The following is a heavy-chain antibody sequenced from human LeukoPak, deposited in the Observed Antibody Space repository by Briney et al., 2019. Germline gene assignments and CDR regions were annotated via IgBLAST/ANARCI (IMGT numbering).Heavy chain of an antibody. Sequence: SETLSLTCTVSGGSISSYYWSWIRQPAGKGLERIGRIYTSGSTNYNPSLKSQVTMSVDTSKNQFSLKLSSVTAADTAVYYCARVVRLADYYDSSGYGFDYWGQGTLVTVSS. D-gene: IGHD3-22*01. CDR1: GGSISSYY. CDR2: IYTSGST. V-gene: IGHV4-4*07. J-gene: IGHJ4*02. CDR3: ARVVRLADYYDSSGYGFDY.